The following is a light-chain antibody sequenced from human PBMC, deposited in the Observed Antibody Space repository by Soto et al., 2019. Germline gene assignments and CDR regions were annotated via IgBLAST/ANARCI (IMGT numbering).Light chain of an antibody. Sequence: DIQMTQSPSSLSASVGDRVTITCRASQSISSWLAWYQQKPGKAPKLLIYDASSLESGVPSRFSGSRSGTEFTLTISSLQPEDFATYYCQQLNSYPITFGQGTRLEIK. J-gene: IGKJ5*01. CDR2: DAS. CDR3: QQLNSYPIT. V-gene: IGKV1-5*01. CDR1: QSISSW.